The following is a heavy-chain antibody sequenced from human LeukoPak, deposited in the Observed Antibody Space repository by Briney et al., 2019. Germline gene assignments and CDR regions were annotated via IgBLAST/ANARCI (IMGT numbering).Heavy chain of an antibody. CDR1: NYSFTTYG. Sequence: GASVTVSCKASNYSFTTYGITWVRQAPGQGLEWMGWIAAYNGHTNYAQNLQDRITMTIDTSTSTAYMELRSLRSDDTAVYYCARVGATFYSYFYMDVWDKGTMVTISS. J-gene: IGHJ6*03. D-gene: IGHD1-26*01. V-gene: IGHV1-18*01. CDR3: ARVGATFYSYFYMDV. CDR2: IAAYNGHT.